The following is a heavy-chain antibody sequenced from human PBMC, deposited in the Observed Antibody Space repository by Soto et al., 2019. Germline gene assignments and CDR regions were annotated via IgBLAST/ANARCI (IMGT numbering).Heavy chain of an antibody. CDR2: IFYSGST. CDR1: GGSISNYY. D-gene: IGHD2-21*01. V-gene: IGHV4-59*12. CDR3: ARGRPPIVGFDP. Sequence: PSATLSLTCTVSGGSISNYYWNWIRQPPGKGLEWIGYIFYSGSTSYNPSLKSRVTISIDPSKNQFSLKLSSVTAADTAVYYCARGRPPIVGFDPWGQGTLVTVSS. J-gene: IGHJ5*02.